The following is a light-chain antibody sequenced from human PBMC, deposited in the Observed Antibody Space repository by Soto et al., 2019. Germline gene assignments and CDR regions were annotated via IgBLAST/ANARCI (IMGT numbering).Light chain of an antibody. Sequence: DVVMTQSPLSLPFTLGQPAFISFRSNQSLVHSDGIAYFSWFQQRPGRSPRRLIYKVSNRDSGVPARFSGSGSGTDFALKISRVEAEDVGVYYCMQGTHWPITFGQGTRLEIK. J-gene: IGKJ5*01. CDR3: MQGTHWPIT. CDR2: KVS. V-gene: IGKV2-30*02. CDR1: QSLVHSDGIAY.